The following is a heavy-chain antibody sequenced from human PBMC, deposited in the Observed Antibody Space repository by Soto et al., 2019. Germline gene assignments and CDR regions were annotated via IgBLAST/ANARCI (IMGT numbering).Heavy chain of an antibody. CDR1: SGSITSDY. V-gene: IGHV4-4*07. D-gene: IGHD6-19*01. CDR3: ASGHSSGWPTNWFDP. Sequence: WETLSLTCTVSSGSITSDYWSWIRQPAGKGLEWLGRIYFSGSFNYNPSLKGRVTMSIDRSKNQVSLNLRSVTAADTAVYYCASGHSSGWPTNWFDPWGQGTLVTVSS. CDR2: IYFSGSF. J-gene: IGHJ5*02.